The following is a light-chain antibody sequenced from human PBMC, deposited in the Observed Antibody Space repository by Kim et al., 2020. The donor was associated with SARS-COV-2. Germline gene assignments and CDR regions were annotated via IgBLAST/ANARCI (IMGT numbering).Light chain of an antibody. CDR2: YDS. Sequence: PGKTARITRGGNSIGSKSVHWYQQKPGQAPVLVIYYDSDRPSGIPERFSGSNSGNTATLSISRVEAGDEADYYCQVWDSSSDHLVFGGGTQLTVL. CDR3: QVWDSSSDHLV. V-gene: IGLV3-21*04. CDR1: SIGSKS. J-gene: IGLJ2*01.